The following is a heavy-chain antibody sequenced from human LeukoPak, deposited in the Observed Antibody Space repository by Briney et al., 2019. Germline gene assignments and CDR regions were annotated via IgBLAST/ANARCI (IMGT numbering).Heavy chain of an antibody. CDR2: IYYSGST. Sequence: SETLSLTCTISGGSISSSSYYWDWIRQYPGKGLEWLGTIYYSGSTYYNASLKSRLFISVDTSNNQFSLRLSFVTADDTALYYCARRRYYDATGYLDWGEGTLITVSS. V-gene: IGHV4-39*01. J-gene: IGHJ1*01. D-gene: IGHD3-22*01. CDR1: GGSISSSSYY. CDR3: ARRRYYDATGYLD.